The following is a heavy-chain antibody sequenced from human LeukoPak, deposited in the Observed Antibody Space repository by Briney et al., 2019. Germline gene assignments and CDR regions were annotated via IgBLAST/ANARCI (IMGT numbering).Heavy chain of an antibody. CDR2: IYYSGST. V-gene: IGHV4-59*01. CDR1: GGSISSYY. J-gene: IGHJ4*02. CDR3: ARDAAVFSFDY. Sequence: SETLSLTCTVSGGSISSYYWSWIRQPPGKGLEWIGYIYYSGSTNYNPSLKSRVTISVDTSKNQFSLKLSSVTAADTAVYYCARDAAVFSFDYWGQGTLVTVSS.